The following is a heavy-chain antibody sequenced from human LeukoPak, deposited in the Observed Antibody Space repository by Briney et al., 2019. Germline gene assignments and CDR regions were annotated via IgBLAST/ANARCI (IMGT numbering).Heavy chain of an antibody. D-gene: IGHD6-6*01. Sequence: GGSLRLSCAASGFTFSSYGMHWVRQAPGKGLEWVAVIWYDGSNKYYADSVKGRLTISRDNSKNTLYLQMNSLRAEDTAVYYCARESSIAARPFDYWGQGTLVTVSS. CDR1: GFTFSSYG. V-gene: IGHV3-33*01. J-gene: IGHJ4*02. CDR3: ARESSIAARPFDY. CDR2: IWYDGSNK.